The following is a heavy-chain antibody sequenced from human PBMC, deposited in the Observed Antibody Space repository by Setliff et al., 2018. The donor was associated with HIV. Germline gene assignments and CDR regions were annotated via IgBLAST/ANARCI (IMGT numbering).Heavy chain of an antibody. D-gene: IGHD1-1*01. Sequence: SETLSLTCAVSNYSISSAYYWSWIRQPPGEGLEWIGYIFYSGSTNYNPSLKSRVTISLDTSKNQFSLKLTSVTAADTAVYYCASAGSGTRAPPRYWGQGTLVTVSS. CDR1: NYSISSAYY. V-gene: IGHV4-59*01. J-gene: IGHJ4*02. CDR2: IFYSGST. CDR3: ASAGSGTRAPPRY.